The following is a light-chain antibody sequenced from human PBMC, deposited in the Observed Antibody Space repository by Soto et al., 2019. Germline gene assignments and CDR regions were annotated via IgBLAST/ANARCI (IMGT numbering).Light chain of an antibody. CDR2: AAS. CDR1: QGIGNS. CDR3: QKYNSAPLT. Sequence: DIPMTQSPSSLSASVGDRVAITCRASQGIGNSLAWYQQRPGKAPKLLIYAASTLQSGVPSRFSGGGSGTDFTLTVSSLQPEDVATYYCQKYNSAPLTFGPGTKVDIK. V-gene: IGKV1-27*01. J-gene: IGKJ3*01.